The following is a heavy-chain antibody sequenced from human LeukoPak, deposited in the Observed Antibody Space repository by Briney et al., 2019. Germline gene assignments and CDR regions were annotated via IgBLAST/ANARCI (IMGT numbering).Heavy chain of an antibody. Sequence: PGGSLRLSCAASGFTFSSYGMHWVRQAPGKGLEWVAFIRYDGSNKYYADSVKGRFTISRDNSKNTLYLQMNSLRAEDTAVYYCALDVVRGVHYYYYGMDVWGQGTTVTVSS. CDR1: GFTFSSYG. J-gene: IGHJ6*02. D-gene: IGHD3-10*01. CDR3: ALDVVRGVHYYYYGMDV. CDR2: IRYDGSNK. V-gene: IGHV3-30*02.